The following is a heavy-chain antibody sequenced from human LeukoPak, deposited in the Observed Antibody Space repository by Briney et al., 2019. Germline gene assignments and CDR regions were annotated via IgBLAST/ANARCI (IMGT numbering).Heavy chain of an antibody. CDR3: ARDWGSLTGDVGGVDY. CDR2: MNPNSGNT. V-gene: IGHV1-8*01. CDR1: GYTFITYE. D-gene: IGHD3-16*01. Sequence: ASVKVSCKASGYTFITYEIIWVRQATGQGLEWMGWMNPNSGNTGYAQKFQGRVTMTRDTSIATAYMELTRLRSDDTAIYYCARDWGSLTGDVGGVDYWGQGTLVTVSS. J-gene: IGHJ4*02.